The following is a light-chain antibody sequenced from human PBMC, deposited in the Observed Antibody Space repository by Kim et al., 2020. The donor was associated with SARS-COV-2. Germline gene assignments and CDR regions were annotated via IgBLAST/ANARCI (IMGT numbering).Light chain of an antibody. CDR3: EQYNSWPGT. Sequence: VSPGERATLSCRASQSVSSNVAWYKQKPGQAPRLLICGASTRATGIPARFSGSGSGTEFTLTISSLQSEDFAVYYCEQYNSWPGTFGQRTKVDIK. V-gene: IGKV3-15*01. J-gene: IGKJ1*01. CDR1: QSVSSN. CDR2: GAS.